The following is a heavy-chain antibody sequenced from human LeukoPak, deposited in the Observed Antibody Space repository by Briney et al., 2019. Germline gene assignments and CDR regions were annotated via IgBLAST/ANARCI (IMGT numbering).Heavy chain of an antibody. V-gene: IGHV4-39*07. CDR1: GGSISSSSYY. CDR3: ASCSSGSYSH. D-gene: IGHD3-10*01. CDR2: IYHSGST. J-gene: IGHJ4*02. Sequence: SETLSLTCTVSGGSISSSSYYWGWIRQPPGKGLEWIGSIYHSGSTYYNPSLKSRVTISVDTSKNQFSLKLSSVTAADTAVYYCASCSSGSYSHWGQGTLVTVSS.